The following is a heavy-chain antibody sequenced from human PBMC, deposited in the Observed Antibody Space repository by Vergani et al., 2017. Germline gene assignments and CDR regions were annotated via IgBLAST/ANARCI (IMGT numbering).Heavy chain of an antibody. CDR1: GGTFSSYA. D-gene: IGHD1-1*01. Sequence: QVQLVQSGAEVKKPGSSVKVSCKASGGTFSSYASSWVRQAPGQGLEWMGGIIPIFGIANYAQKFQGRVPITADKSTGTAYMELSSLRSEDTAVYYCARDRLYWKIPNTQEYYYSGMDVWGQGTTVTVSS. J-gene: IGHJ6*02. CDR3: ARDRLYWKIPNTQEYYYSGMDV. CDR2: IIPIFGIA. V-gene: IGHV1-69*17.